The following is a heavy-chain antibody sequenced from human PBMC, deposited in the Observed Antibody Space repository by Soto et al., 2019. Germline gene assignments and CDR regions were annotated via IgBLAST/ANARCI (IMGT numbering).Heavy chain of an antibody. Sequence: LRLSCAASGFTISSYAMSWVRQAPGKGLEWVSAISDRGDTTHYADSVKGRFTISRDTSKNTLYLQINALRAEDTAVNYCAKDKPGTTSFDYWGRGTLVTVSS. CDR2: ISDRGDTT. D-gene: IGHD1-1*01. J-gene: IGHJ4*02. V-gene: IGHV3-23*01. CDR3: AKDKPGTTSFDY. CDR1: GFTISSYA.